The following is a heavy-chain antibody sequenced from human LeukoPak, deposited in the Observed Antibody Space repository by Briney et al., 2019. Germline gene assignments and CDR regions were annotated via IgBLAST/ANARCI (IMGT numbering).Heavy chain of an antibody. V-gene: IGHV3-23*01. CDR1: GFTVSSNY. CDR3: APRARG. J-gene: IGHJ4*02. D-gene: IGHD3-10*01. Sequence: PGGSLRLSCAASGFTVSSNYMSWVRQAPGKGLEWVSVISGSGGSTYYADSVKGRFTISRDNSKNTLYLQMNSLRAEDTAVYYCAPRARGWGQGTLVTVSS. CDR2: ISGSGGST.